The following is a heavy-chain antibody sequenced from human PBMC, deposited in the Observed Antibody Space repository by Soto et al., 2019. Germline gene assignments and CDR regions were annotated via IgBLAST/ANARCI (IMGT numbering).Heavy chain of an antibody. Sequence: QVQLQESGPGLVKPSQTLSLTCTVSGGSISSGGYYWSWIRQHPGKGLEWIGYIYYSGSTYYNPSLKSRGTISVYTSKNQFPLKLRSVTAADTAVYYCARDLGGYKSIWFGAFDIWGQGTMVTVSS. CDR1: GGSISSGGYY. CDR2: IYYSGST. J-gene: IGHJ3*02. D-gene: IGHD1-26*01. CDR3: ARDLGGYKSIWFGAFDI. V-gene: IGHV4-31*03.